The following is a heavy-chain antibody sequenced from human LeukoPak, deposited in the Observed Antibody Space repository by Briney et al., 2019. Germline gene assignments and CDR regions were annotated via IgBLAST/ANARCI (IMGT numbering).Heavy chain of an antibody. V-gene: IGHV1-2*02. D-gene: IGHD2-2*02. CDR1: GYTFTGYY. J-gene: IGHJ5*02. CDR3: ARDAPSCGSTSCYTGTNWFDP. CDR2: INPNSGGT. Sequence: ASVKVSCKASGYTFTGYYMHWVRQAPGQGLEWMGWINPNSGGTNYAQKFQGRVTMTRDTSISTAYMELSRLSSDDTAVYYCARDAPSCGSTSCYTGTNWFDPWGQGTLVTVSS.